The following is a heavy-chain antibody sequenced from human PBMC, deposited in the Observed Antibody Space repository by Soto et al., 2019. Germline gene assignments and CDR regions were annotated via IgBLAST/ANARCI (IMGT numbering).Heavy chain of an antibody. V-gene: IGHV4-4*02. D-gene: IGHD1-1*01. CDR1: GGSISSNNW. J-gene: IGHJ4*02. CDR3: ARPLYWDDGINVDY. Sequence: QVQLQESGPGLVKPSGTLSLTCVVSGGSISSNNWWSWVRQSPGKGLEWIGEIHHSGSTNYNPSLESRVTISVDKSKNQFSLKLSSVTAADTAMYFCARPLYWDDGINVDYWGQGTLVTVAS. CDR2: IHHSGST.